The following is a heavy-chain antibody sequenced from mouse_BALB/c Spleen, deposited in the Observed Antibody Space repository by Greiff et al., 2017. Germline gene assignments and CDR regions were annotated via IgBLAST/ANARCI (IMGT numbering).Heavy chain of an antibody. CDR3: ARRYDVWFAY. V-gene: IGHV1-7*01. D-gene: IGHD2-14*01. CDR2: INPSTGYT. CDR1: GYTFTSYW. J-gene: IGHJ3*01. Sequence: VQLQQSGAELAKPGASVKMSCKASGYTFTSYWMHWVKQRPGQGLEWIGYINPSTGYTEYNQKFKDKATLTADKSSSTAYMQLSSLTSEDSAVYYCARRYDVWFAYWGQGTLVTVSA.